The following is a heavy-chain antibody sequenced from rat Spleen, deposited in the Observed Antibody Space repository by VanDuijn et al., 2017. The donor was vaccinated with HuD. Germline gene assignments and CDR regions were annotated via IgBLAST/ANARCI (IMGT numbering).Heavy chain of an antibody. CDR3: ARDYFSDGYFNY. D-gene: IGHD1-1*01. V-gene: IGHV2-15*01. Sequence: QVQLKESGPGLVQPSQTLSLTCTVSGFSLISYAVNWVRQPPGKGLEWMGGIWGDGSTDYNSALKSRLSISRDTSKSQVFLKMNSLQSEDTTTYYCARDYFSDGYFNYWGQGVMVTVSS. CDR2: IWGDGST. J-gene: IGHJ2*01. CDR1: GFSLISYA.